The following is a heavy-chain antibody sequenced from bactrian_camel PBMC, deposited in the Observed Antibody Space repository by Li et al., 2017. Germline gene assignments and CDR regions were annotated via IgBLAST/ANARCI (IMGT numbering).Heavy chain of an antibody. J-gene: IGHJ6*01. D-gene: IGHD1*01. CDR1: GLEGTTHC. Sequence: HVQLVESGGGLVQPGGSLRPSCAASGLEGTTHCMGWFRQAPGNQREGVALMDSEGVIDYTHSVKGRFTISKDNAKNTMYLQLSSLHPDDTAIYYCAARNAGCNWARAIGERHLGSAAEFGFWGQGTQVTVS. V-gene: IGHV3S53*01. CDR2: MDSEGVI. CDR3: AARNAGCNWARAIGERHLGSAAEFGF.